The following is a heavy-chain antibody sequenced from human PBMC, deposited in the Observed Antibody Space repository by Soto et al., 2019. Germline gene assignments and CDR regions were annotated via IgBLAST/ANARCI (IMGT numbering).Heavy chain of an antibody. CDR1: GYTFTSYA. CDR2: INTNTGNP. Sequence: ASVKVSCKASGYTFTSYAMNWVRQAPGQGLEWMGWINTNTGNPTYTQGFTGRFVFSLDTSVSTAYLQICSLKAEDTAVYYCARDLRYDILTGYSEFDPWGQGTPVTVSS. D-gene: IGHD3-9*01. CDR3: ARDLRYDILTGYSEFDP. J-gene: IGHJ5*02. V-gene: IGHV7-4-1*01.